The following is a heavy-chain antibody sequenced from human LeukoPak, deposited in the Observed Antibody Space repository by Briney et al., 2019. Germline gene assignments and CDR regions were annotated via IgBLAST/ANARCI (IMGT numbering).Heavy chain of an antibody. Sequence: GASVKVSCKASGGTFSSYAISWVRQAPGQGLEWMGGIIPIFGTANYAQKFQGRVTITADESTSTAYMELSSLRSEDTAVYYCARVLVEGDGYSTLDYWGQGTLVTVSS. CDR1: GGTFSSYA. CDR2: IIPIFGTA. CDR3: ARVLVEGDGYSTLDY. V-gene: IGHV1-69*13. J-gene: IGHJ4*02. D-gene: IGHD5-24*01.